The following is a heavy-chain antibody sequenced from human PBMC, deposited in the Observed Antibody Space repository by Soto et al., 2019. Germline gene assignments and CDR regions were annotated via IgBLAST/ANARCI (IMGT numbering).Heavy chain of an antibody. D-gene: IGHD3-9*01. Sequence: ASVKVSCKASGGTFSSYAISWVRQAPGQRLEWMGGIIPIFGTANYAQKFQGRVTITADESTSTAYMELSSLRSEDTAVYYCARDFRYILTGYNYYYYGMDVWGQGTTVTVSS. CDR3: ARDFRYILTGYNYYYYGMDV. CDR2: IIPIFGTA. J-gene: IGHJ6*02. CDR1: GGTFSSYA. V-gene: IGHV1-69*13.